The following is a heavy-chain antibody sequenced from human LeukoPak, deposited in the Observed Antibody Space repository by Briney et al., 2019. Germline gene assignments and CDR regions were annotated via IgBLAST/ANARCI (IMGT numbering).Heavy chain of an antibody. J-gene: IGHJ6*04. CDR3: AKDSDYYGMDV. V-gene: IGHV3-30*18. CDR2: ISYDGSNK. CDR1: GFTFSSYG. Sequence: PGRSLRLSCAASGFTFSSYGIHWVRQAPGKGLEWVAVISYDGSNKYYADSVKGRFTISRDNSKNTLYLQMNSLRAEDTAVYYCAKDSDYYGMDVWGKGTTVTVSS.